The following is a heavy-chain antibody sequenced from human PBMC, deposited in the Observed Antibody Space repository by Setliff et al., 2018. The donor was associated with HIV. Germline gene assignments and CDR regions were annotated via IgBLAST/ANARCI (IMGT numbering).Heavy chain of an antibody. V-gene: IGHV4-38-2*01. J-gene: IGHJ4*02. CDR2: ITNTGAT. Sequence: ASETLSLTCAVSGYSLSSDYYWTWIRQPAGKALEWIGRITNTGATEYNPSLKSRVTVSVDTSQNQFSLKLTSVTAADTSIYHCARLGTSGWYSYFDYWGQGILVTVSS. CDR3: ARLGTSGWYSYFDY. D-gene: IGHD6-19*01. CDR1: GYSLSSDYY.